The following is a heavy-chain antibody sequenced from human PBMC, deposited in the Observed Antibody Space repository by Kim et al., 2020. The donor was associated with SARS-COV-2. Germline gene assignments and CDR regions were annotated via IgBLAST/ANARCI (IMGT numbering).Heavy chain of an antibody. D-gene: IGHD3-22*01. CDR3: ARGDYYYDSSGYPDAFDI. CDR1: GFTFSSYA. V-gene: IGHV3-30*04. CDR2: ISYDGSNK. Sequence: GGSLRLSCAASGFTFSSYAMHWVRQAPGKGLEWVAVISYDGSNKYYADSVKGRFTISRDNSKNTLYLQMNSLRAEDTAVYYCARGDYYYDSSGYPDAFDIWGQGTMVTVSS. J-gene: IGHJ3*02.